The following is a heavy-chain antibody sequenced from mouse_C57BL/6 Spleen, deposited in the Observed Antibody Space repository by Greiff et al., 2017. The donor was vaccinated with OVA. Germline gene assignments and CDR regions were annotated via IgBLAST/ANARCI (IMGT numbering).Heavy chain of an antibody. CDR2: IYPGSGNT. CDR3: ARGDYDVAWFAY. Sequence: QVQLQQSGAELVRPGASVKLSCKASGYTFTDYYINWVKQRPGQGLEWIARIYPGSGNTYYNEKFKGKATLTAEKSSSTAYMQLSSLTSEDSAVYFCARGDYDVAWFAYWGQGTLVTVSA. V-gene: IGHV1-76*01. D-gene: IGHD2-4*01. J-gene: IGHJ3*01. CDR1: GYTFTDYY.